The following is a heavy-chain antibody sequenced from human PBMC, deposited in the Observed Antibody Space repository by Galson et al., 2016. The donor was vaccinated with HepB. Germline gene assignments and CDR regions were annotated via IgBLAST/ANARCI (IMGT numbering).Heavy chain of an antibody. CDR3: ATRISPRPFDI. CDR2: IFTYGCT. D-gene: IGHD6-6*01. J-gene: IGHJ3*02. V-gene: IGHV4-61*02. Sequence: TLSLTFSVSGASVSSGGYHWTWIRQSAGKGLEWVGRIFTYGCTNYNPSLRSRATVSLDTSKNQFSLGLDSMTAADSGIYYCATRISPRPFDIWGRGTMVTGSS. CDR1: GASVSSGGYH.